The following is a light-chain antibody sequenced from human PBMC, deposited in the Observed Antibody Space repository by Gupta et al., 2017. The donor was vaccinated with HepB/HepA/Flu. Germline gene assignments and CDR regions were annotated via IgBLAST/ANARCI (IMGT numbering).Light chain of an antibody. J-gene: IGLJ3*02. Sequence: QSVLTQPPSVSAAPGQKVTISCSGSSSNIGNNYVSWYQQPPGTAPKLLLYENNKRPAGIPGRFSGSKSGTAATLGITGRQKGDEADYYGGTGESSMIWVFGGGTKLTVL. V-gene: IGLV1-51*02. CDR1: SSNIGNNY. CDR2: ENN. CDR3: GTGESSMIWV.